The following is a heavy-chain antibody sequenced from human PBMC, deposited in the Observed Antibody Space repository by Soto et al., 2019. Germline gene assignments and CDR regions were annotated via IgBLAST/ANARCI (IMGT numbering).Heavy chain of an antibody. V-gene: IGHV1-3*01. CDR1: GYTFTSYA. CDR3: ARRDYYDSSGYYSPFVWFDP. D-gene: IGHD3-22*01. Sequence: GASVKVSCKASGYTFTSYAMHWVRQAPGQRLEWMGWINAGNGNTKYSQKFQGRVTITRDTSASTAYMELSSLRSEDTAVYYCARRDYYDSSGYYSPFVWFDPWGQGTLVTVSS. J-gene: IGHJ5*02. CDR2: INAGNGNT.